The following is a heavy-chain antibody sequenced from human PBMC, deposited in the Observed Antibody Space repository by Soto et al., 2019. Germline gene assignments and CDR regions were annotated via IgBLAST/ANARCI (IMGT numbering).Heavy chain of an antibody. CDR1: GFTFDDYA. D-gene: IGHD3-10*01. CDR2: ISWNSGSI. J-gene: IGHJ6*02. Sequence: PGGSLRLSCAASGFTFDDYAMHWVRQAPGKGLEWVSGISWNSGSIGYADSVKSRFTISRDNAKNTLFLQMNSLRAEDTAVYYCARDPRAMVRTRGHYYYGMDVWGQGTTVTVSS. V-gene: IGHV3-9*01. CDR3: ARDPRAMVRTRGHYYYGMDV.